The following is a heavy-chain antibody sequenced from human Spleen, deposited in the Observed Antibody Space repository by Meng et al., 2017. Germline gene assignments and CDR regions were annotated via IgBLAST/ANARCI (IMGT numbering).Heavy chain of an antibody. Sequence: QGPLQDSGPGLVKPSGTLALTCAVSGGSYSDYYWSWIRQPPGKGLEWIGEINHSGSTNYNPSLESRVTISVDTSQNSLSLKLSSVTAADSAVYYCARGPTTMAHDFDYWGQGTLVTVFS. J-gene: IGHJ4*02. CDR1: GGSYSDYY. CDR3: ARGPTTMAHDFDY. V-gene: IGHV4-34*01. D-gene: IGHD4-11*01. CDR2: INHSGST.